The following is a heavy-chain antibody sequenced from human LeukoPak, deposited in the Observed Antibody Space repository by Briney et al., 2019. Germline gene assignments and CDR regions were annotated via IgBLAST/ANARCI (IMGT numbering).Heavy chain of an antibody. CDR3: ARDNRGYSYGYYDY. D-gene: IGHD5-18*01. CDR2: IYYSGST. J-gene: IGHJ4*02. Sequence: SQTLSLTCTVSXXSXSSGGXXWXWXRXXXXXXXXXXXYIYYSGSTYYNPSLKSRVTISVDTSKNQFSLKLSSVTAADTAVYYCARDNRGYSYGYYDYWGQGTLVTVSS. CDR1: XXSXSSGGXX. V-gene: IGHV4-31*03.